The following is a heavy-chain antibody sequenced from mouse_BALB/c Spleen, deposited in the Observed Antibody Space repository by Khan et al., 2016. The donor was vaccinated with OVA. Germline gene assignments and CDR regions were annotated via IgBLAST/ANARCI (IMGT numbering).Heavy chain of an antibody. CDR1: GYTFNNYW. CDR2: VYPSDSYT. V-gene: IGHV1-69*02. CDR3: TMGGVDVSSFAY. Sequence: QVQLQQSGAELVRPGASVKLSCKASGYTFNNYWINWIKQRPGQGLEWIGNVYPSDSYTNYNQKFKDKATLTVEKSSRIAYIQLSSPTSEDTAVXSCTMGGVDVSSFAYGGQGTLVTVSA. J-gene: IGHJ3*01.